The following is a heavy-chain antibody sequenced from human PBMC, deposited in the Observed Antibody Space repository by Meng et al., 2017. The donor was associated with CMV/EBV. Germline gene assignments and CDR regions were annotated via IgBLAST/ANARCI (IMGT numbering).Heavy chain of an antibody. J-gene: IGHJ6*02. Sequence: ASVKVSCKASGYTFTSYDINWVRQATGQGLEWMGWMNPNSGNTGYAQKFQGRVTMTRNTSISTAYMELSSLRSEDTAVYYCARDLRVPAHPLYYYYGMDVWGQGTTVTVSS. V-gene: IGHV1-8*01. D-gene: IGHD2-2*01. CDR1: GYTFTSYD. CDR3: ARDLRVPAHPLYYYYGMDV. CDR2: MNPNSGNT.